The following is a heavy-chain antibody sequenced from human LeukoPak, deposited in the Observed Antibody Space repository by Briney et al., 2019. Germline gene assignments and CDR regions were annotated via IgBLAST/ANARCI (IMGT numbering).Heavy chain of an antibody. V-gene: IGHV1-69*04. D-gene: IGHD3-9*01. CDR3: AREERYYDILTGYYPHFDY. CDR2: IIPILGIA. J-gene: IGHJ4*02. Sequence: SVKLSCKASGGTFSSYAISWVRQAPGQGLEWMGRIIPILGIANYAQKFQGRVTITADKSTSTAYMELSSLRSEDTAVYYCAREERYYDILTGYYPHFDYWGQGTLVTVSS. CDR1: GGTFSSYA.